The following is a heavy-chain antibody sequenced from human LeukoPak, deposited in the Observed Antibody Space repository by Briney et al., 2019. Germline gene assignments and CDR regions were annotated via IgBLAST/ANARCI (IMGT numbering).Heavy chain of an antibody. CDR1: GGSISSYY. V-gene: IGHV4-59*08. CDR2: IYYSGTT. Sequence: PSETLSLTCTVSGGSISSYYWSWIRQPPGKGLEWIGFIYYSGTTNYNPSLKSRVTISVDTSKNQFSLKLSSVTAADTAVYYCASASIAARANWFDPWGQGTLVTVSS. CDR3: ASASIAARANWFDP. D-gene: IGHD6-6*01. J-gene: IGHJ5*02.